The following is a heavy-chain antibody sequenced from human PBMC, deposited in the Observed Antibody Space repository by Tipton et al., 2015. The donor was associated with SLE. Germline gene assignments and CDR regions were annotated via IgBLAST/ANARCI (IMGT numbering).Heavy chain of an antibody. D-gene: IGHD4-17*01. Sequence: LRLSCTVSGSSLTGSYWSWIRQPPGKGLEWIGYIYYTGSTKFEPSLKSRVTFSVDRSKNQFSLNLRSVTAADTAVYYCARRLRRGGAFDIWGQGTMVTVSS. CDR3: ARRLRRGGAFDI. CDR2: IYYTGST. V-gene: IGHV4-59*01. CDR1: GSSLTGSY. J-gene: IGHJ3*02.